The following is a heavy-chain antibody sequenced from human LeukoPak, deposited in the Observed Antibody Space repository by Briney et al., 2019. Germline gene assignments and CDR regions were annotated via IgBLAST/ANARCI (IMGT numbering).Heavy chain of an antibody. CDR3: ATVALAPDRRSSWLDP. CDR1: GGTFSSYA. Sequence: VASVKVSCKASGGTFSSYAISWVRQAPGQGLEWMGGIIPIFGTANYAQKFQGRVTITADESTSTAYMELSSLRSEDTAVYYCATVALAPDRRSSWLDPWGQGTLVTVSS. J-gene: IGHJ5*02. V-gene: IGHV1-69*13. CDR2: IIPIFGTA.